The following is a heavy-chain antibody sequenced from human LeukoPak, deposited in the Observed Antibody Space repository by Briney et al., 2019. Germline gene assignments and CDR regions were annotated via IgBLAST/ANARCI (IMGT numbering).Heavy chain of an antibody. V-gene: IGHV6-1*01. CDR1: VDSVSSNSAA. CDR2: TYDRSKWYN. D-gene: IGHD6-19*01. CDR3: AREVGGGWYAYYYYYGMDV. Sequence: SQTLSLTCAISVDSVSSNSAAWNWIRQSPSRGLEWLGRTYDRSKWYNDYAVSVKSRITINPDTSKNQFSLHPNSVTPEDTGVYYSAREVGGGWYAYYYYYGMDVWGQGTTVTVSS. J-gene: IGHJ6*02.